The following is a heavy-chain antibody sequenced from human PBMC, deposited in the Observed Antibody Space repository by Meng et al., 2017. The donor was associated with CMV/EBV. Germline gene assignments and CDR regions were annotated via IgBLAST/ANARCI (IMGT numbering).Heavy chain of an antibody. V-gene: IGHV4-34*01. Sequence: YGGSFSGYYWRWSRQPPGKGLEWIGEINHSGSTNYNPSLKSRVTISVDTSKNQFSLKLSSVTAADTAVYYCARDTWWEPVTMKPRVDYWGQGTLVTVSS. D-gene: IGHD3-22*01. CDR3: ARDTWWEPVTMKPRVDY. CDR2: INHSGST. J-gene: IGHJ4*02. CDR1: GGSFSGYY.